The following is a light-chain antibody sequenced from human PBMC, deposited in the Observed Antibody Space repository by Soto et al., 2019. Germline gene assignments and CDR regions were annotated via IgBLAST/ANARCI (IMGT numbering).Light chain of an antibody. CDR3: QQYGSSPLP. CDR2: DAS. V-gene: IGKV3-20*01. Sequence: EIVLTQSPDTLSLSPGERATLSCRASQSVRSNYLAWYQQKPGQAPRFLIYDASSRATGIPDRFSGSGSGKNFIFTISRLELEDFAVYYYQQYGSSPLPFGGGTKVDIK. CDR1: QSVRSNY. J-gene: IGKJ4*01.